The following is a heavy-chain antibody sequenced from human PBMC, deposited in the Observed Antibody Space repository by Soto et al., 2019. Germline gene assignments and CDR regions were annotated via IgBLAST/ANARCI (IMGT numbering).Heavy chain of an antibody. V-gene: IGHV5-51*01. CDR3: AVWYYSDSSGYKGYYFDY. CDR2: IYPADSNI. D-gene: IGHD3-22*01. CDR1: GYDFTSYW. J-gene: IGHJ4*02. Sequence: GESLKISCKGSGYDFTSYWIGWVRQRPGKGLEWMGSIYPADSNIRYSPSFQGQVTISADKSIRSAYLRWTSLKASDTGMYYCAVWYYSDSSGYKGYYFDYWGQGTQVTVSS.